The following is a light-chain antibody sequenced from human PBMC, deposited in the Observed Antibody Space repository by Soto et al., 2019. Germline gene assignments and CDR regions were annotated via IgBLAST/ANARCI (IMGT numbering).Light chain of an antibody. CDR1: QRVSSSY. Sequence: IVLTQSPGTLSLSPGERDTLSCRASQRVSSSYLAWYQQKPGQAPRLLIYGASSRATGIPDRFSGSGSGTDFTLTISRLEPEDFAVYYCQQYGSSPRTFGQGTKVEIK. J-gene: IGKJ1*01. CDR2: GAS. V-gene: IGKV3-20*01. CDR3: QQYGSSPRT.